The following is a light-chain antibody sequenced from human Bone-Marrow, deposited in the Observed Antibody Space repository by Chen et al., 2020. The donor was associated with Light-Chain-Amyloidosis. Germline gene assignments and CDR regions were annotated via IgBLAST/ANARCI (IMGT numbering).Light chain of an antibody. CDR3: MQTLQPLRT. Sequence: IVMTQSPLSLAVTPGESASISCTSNQSLMQNNGYNFLDWYLQKPGQSPQLLIYLASDRASGVPDRFSGSGSGKDFTLKITSVEADDVWVYFCMQTLQPLRTFGQGTKLEI. J-gene: IGKJ2*01. CDR2: LAS. V-gene: IGKV2-28*01. CDR1: QSLMQNNGYNF.